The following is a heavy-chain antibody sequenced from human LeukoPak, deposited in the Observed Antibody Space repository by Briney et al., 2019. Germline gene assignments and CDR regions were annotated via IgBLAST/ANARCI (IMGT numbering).Heavy chain of an antibody. D-gene: IGHD2-15*01. J-gene: IGHJ3*02. CDR1: GFTFSSYG. Sequence: GGSLRLSCAASGFTFSSYGMHWVRQAPGKGLEWVAFIQYDGSDKYYADSVKGRFTISRDNSRNTLYLQMNSLRVDDTAVYFCAKAPPPYCSGGSCFDAFDIWGQGTMVTVSS. V-gene: IGHV3-30*02. CDR3: AKAPPPYCSGGSCFDAFDI. CDR2: IQYDGSDK.